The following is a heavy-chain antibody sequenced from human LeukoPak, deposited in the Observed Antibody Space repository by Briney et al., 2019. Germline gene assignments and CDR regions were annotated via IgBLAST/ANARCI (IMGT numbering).Heavy chain of an antibody. CDR3: ARVVVCSGGSCFDY. D-gene: IGHD2-15*01. Sequence: SETLSLTCTVSGGSISSYHWSWIRQPAGKGLEWIGRIYTSGSTNYNPSLKSRVTMSVDTSKNQFSLKLSSVTAADTAVYYCARVVVCSGGSCFDYWGQGTLVTVSS. V-gene: IGHV4-4*07. CDR2: IYTSGST. CDR1: GGSISSYH. J-gene: IGHJ4*02.